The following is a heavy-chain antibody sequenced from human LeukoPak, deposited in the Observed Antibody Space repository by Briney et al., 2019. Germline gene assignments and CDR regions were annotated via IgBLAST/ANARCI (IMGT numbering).Heavy chain of an antibody. CDR3: ARVPYYYYYMDV. Sequence: ASVKVSCKASGYTFTSYGISWVRQAPGQGLEWMGWISAYNGNTNYAQKLQGRVTMTRDMSTSTVYMELSSLRSEDTAVYYCARVPYYYYYMDVWGKGTTVTVSS. CDR1: GYTFTSYG. J-gene: IGHJ6*03. V-gene: IGHV1-18*01. CDR2: ISAYNGNT.